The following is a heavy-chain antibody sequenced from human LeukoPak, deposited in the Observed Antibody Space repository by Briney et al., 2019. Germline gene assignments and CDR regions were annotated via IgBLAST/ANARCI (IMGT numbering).Heavy chain of an antibody. V-gene: IGHV1-2*02. Sequence: ASVKVSCKASGYRLTGYYIHWVRQAPGQGLEWMGWINPGSGGTNYAPKFMGRVTMTRDTSITTAYRELTSLTSDDTAVYYCARDWGAFDIWGQGTMVTVSS. D-gene: IGHD3-16*01. CDR3: ARDWGAFDI. CDR1: GYRLTGYY. J-gene: IGHJ3*02. CDR2: INPGSGGT.